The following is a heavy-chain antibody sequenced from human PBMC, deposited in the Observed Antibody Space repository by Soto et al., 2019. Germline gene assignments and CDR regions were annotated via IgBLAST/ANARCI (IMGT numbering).Heavy chain of an antibody. J-gene: IGHJ4*02. Sequence: QVQLVQSGAEVKKPGSSVKVSCKASGGTFSSYAISWVRQAPGQGLEWMGGIIPIFGTANYAQKFQGRVTITADKSTSTAYMELSSLRSEDTAVYYCARGDGITMVRGVTAYFDYWGQGTLVTVSS. V-gene: IGHV1-69*06. D-gene: IGHD3-10*01. CDR3: ARGDGITMVRGVTAYFDY. CDR1: GGTFSSYA. CDR2: IIPIFGTA.